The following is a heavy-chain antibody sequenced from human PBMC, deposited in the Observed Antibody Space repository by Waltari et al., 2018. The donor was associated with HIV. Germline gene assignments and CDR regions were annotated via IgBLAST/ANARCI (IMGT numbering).Heavy chain of an antibody. CDR1: GFSVGDIC. J-gene: IGHJ6*02. CDR3: ARMKRSYGSGQSRYFYFGMDV. D-gene: IGHD3-10*01. V-gene: IGHV3-53*01. Sequence: EVQLVESGGGLVQPGGSLRLSCAASGFSVGDICLSWVRLAPGKGLQWVSVLYTEGRTQYMDSVKGRFTIFRDDSKNTLYLQMNSLRVDDTAIYYCARMKRSYGSGQSRYFYFGMDVWGQGTTVIISS. CDR2: LYTEGRT.